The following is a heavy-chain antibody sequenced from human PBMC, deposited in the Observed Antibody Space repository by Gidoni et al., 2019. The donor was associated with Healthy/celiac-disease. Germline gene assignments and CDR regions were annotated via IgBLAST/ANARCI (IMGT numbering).Heavy chain of an antibody. CDR3: ARIRVYYYYGMDV. Sequence: QVTLRESGPALVKPTQTLTLTCTFSGFSLSTSGLCVSWIRQPPGKALEWLARIALDDDKYYSPSLKTRRTISNDTSKIQVVLTMTNMDPVDTATYYCARIRVYYYYGMDVWGQGTTVTVSS. J-gene: IGHJ6*02. V-gene: IGHV2-70*15. CDR2: IALDDDK. CDR1: GFSLSTSGLC.